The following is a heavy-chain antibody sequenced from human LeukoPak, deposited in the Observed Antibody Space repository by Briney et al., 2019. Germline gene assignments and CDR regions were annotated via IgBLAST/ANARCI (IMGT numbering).Heavy chain of an antibody. V-gene: IGHV4-34*01. CDR2: INHSGST. Sequence: PSETLSLTCAVYGGSFSGYYWSWLRQPPGKGLEWIGEINHSGSTNYNPSLKSRVTISVDTSKNQFSLKLSSVTAADTAVYYCARSIVATGMVYWFDPWGQGTLVTVSS. J-gene: IGHJ5*02. D-gene: IGHD5-12*01. CDR3: ARSIVATGMVYWFDP. CDR1: GGSFSGYY.